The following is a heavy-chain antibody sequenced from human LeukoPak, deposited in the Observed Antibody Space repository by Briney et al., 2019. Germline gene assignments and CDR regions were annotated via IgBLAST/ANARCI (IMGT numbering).Heavy chain of an antibody. J-gene: IGHJ4*02. V-gene: IGHV3-30*02. CDR1: GFTFSSYG. D-gene: IGHD5-18*01. Sequence: GGSLRLSCAASGFTFSSYGMHWVRQAPGKGLEWVAFIRYDGSNECYADSVKGRFTISRDNSKNTLFLQMGSLRPDDMAVYYCARVANTGYFDYWGQGTLVTVSS. CDR2: IRYDGSNE. CDR3: ARVANTGYFDY.